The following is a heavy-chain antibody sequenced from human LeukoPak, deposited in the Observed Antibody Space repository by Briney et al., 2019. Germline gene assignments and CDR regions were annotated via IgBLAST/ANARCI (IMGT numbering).Heavy chain of an antibody. CDR2: IIPIFGTA. CDR3: ARGGAAQYNWFDP. CDR1: GGTFSSYA. D-gene: IGHD6-13*01. Sequence: SVKVSCKASGGTFSSYAISLVRQAPGKGLEWMGGIIPIFGTANYAQKFQGRVTITADESTSTAYMELSSLRSEDTAVYYCARGGAAQYNWFDPWGQGTLVTVSS. J-gene: IGHJ5*02. V-gene: IGHV1-69*13.